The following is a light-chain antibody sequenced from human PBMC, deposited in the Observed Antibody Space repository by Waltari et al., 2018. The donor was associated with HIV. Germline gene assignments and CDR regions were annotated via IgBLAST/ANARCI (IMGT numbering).Light chain of an antibody. J-gene: IGLJ2*01. CDR1: ALPKKY. Sequence: SYEVTQPPSVSVSPGQTARITCSGDALPKKYAYWYQQKSGQAPVLVIFEDSKRPSEIPERFSGSSSGTMATLTISGAQVEDEADYYCYSTDSSGNHRVFGGGTKLTVL. CDR2: EDS. CDR3: YSTDSSGNHRV. V-gene: IGLV3-10*01.